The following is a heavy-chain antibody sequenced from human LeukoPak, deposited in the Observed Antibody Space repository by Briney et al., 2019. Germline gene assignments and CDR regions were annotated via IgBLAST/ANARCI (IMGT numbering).Heavy chain of an antibody. CDR1: GFTFSSYS. CDR3: ARDANYYGSGNSDY. V-gene: IGHV3-21*01. CDR2: ISSSSSYI. J-gene: IGHJ4*02. D-gene: IGHD3-10*01. Sequence: GGSLRLSCAASGFTFSSYSMNWVRQAPGKGLEWVSSISSSSSYIYYADSVKGRFTISRDNAKNSLYLQMNSLRAGDTAVYYCARDANYYGSGNSDYWGQGTLVTVSS.